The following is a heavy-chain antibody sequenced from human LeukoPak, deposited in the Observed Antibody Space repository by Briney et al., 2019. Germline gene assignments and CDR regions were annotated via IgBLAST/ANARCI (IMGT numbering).Heavy chain of an antibody. V-gene: IGHV4-59*01. D-gene: IGHD3-22*01. J-gene: IGHJ6*03. CDR2: IYYSGST. Sequence: PSETLSLTCTVSGGPINSYYWSWMRQPPGKGLEWLGHIYYSGSTNYNPSLKSRATISVDTSKNQFSLKLRSVTAADTAVYYCARGEENYYDTSGYYYRLTYYYYMDVWGKGTTVTVSS. CDR3: ARGEENYYDTSGYYYRLTYYYYMDV. CDR1: GGPINSYY.